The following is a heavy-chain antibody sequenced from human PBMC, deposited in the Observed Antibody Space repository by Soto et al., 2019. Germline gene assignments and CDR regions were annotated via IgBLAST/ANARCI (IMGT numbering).Heavy chain of an antibody. J-gene: IGHJ6*02. D-gene: IGHD3-3*01. CDR3: ARPTYYDFWSGRPYYYYGMDV. CDR1: GFPFSSYS. Sequence: GGSLRLSCAASGFPFSSYSMNWVRQAPGKGLEWVSSISSSSSYIYYADSVKGRFTISRDNAKNSLYLQMNSLRAEDTAVYYCARPTYYDFWSGRPYYYYGMDVWGQGTTVTVSS. V-gene: IGHV3-21*01. CDR2: ISSSSSYI.